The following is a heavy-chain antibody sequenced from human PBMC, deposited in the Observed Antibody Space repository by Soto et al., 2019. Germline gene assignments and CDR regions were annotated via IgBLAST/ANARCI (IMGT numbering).Heavy chain of an antibody. V-gene: IGHV4-30-2*05. CDR3: ARGLTTEKVDS. Sequence: TSETLSLTCAVSDGSISSGGYSWSWIRQPPGKGLEWIGYIYHSGTSYSNPSLKGRGTISVDTSKNQLSLTLSSVTAADTAVYYCARGLTTEKVDSWGQGTLVTVSS. J-gene: IGHJ4*02. CDR1: DGSISSGGYS. CDR2: IYHSGTS.